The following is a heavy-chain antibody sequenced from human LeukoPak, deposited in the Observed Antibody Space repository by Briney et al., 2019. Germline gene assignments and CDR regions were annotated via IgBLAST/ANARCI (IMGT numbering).Heavy chain of an antibody. CDR3: AKNAHGDYYFDY. CDR2: ISYDGGNK. V-gene: IGHV3-30*04. CDR1: GFTFSSYA. J-gene: IGHJ4*02. Sequence: PGRSLRLSCEASGFTFSSYAVHWVRQAPGKGLEWVAVISYDGGNKYYADSVKGRFTISRDNSKNTLYLQMNSLRAEDTAVYYCAKNAHGDYYFDYWGQGTLVTVSS. D-gene: IGHD3-16*01.